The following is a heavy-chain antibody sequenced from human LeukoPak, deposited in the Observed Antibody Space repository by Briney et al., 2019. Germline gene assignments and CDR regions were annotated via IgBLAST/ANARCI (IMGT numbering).Heavy chain of an antibody. CDR1: GFIFSNYA. V-gene: IGHV3-30*04. J-gene: IGHJ4*02. CDR2: ISYDGSNK. CDR3: AKDGGRLLPIPYYFDY. Sequence: GGSLRLSCAASGFIFSNYAMHWVRQAPGKGLEWVALISYDGSNKYYADSVKGRFTISRDNSKNTLYLQMNSLRAEDTAVYYCAKDGGRLLPIPYYFDYWGQGTLVTVSS. D-gene: IGHD3-22*01.